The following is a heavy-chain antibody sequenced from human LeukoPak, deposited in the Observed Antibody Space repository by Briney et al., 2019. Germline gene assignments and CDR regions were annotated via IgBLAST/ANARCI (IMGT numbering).Heavy chain of an antibody. Sequence: GGSLRLSCAASGFTFSSYSMNWVRPAPGKGLEGVSYISSSSSTIYYADSVKGRFTISRDNAKNSLYLQMNSLRAEDTAVYYCASTTGYSSSWFYFDYSGEGTLVTVSS. CDR2: ISSSSSTI. V-gene: IGHV3-48*01. J-gene: IGHJ4*02. D-gene: IGHD6-13*01. CDR3: ASTTGYSSSWFYFDY. CDR1: GFTFSSYS.